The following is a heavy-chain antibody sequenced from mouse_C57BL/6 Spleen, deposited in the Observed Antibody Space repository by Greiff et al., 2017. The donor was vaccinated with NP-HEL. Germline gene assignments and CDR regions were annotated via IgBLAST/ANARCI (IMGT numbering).Heavy chain of an antibody. CDR3: ARDLYDGYRFFAY. Sequence: QVQLQQSGTELVKPGASVKLSCKASGYTFTSYWMHWVKQRPGQGLEWIGNINPSNGGTNYNEKFKSKATLTVDKSSSTAYMQLSSLTSEDSAVYYCARDLYDGYRFFAYWGQGTLVTVSA. D-gene: IGHD2-3*01. J-gene: IGHJ3*01. CDR1: GYTFTSYW. CDR2: INPSNGGT. V-gene: IGHV1-53*01.